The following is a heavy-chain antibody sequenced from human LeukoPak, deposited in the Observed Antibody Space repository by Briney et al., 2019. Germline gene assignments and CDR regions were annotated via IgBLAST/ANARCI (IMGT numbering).Heavy chain of an antibody. J-gene: IGHJ4*02. D-gene: IGHD5-12*01. CDR3: ARCGYSGYDWSDN. CDR2: INHSGST. V-gene: IGHV4-34*01. CDR1: GGSFSGYY. Sequence: PSETLSLTCAVYGGSFSGYYWSWIRQPPGKGLEWIGEINHSGSTNYNPSLKSRVTISVDTSKNQFSLKLSSVTAADTAVYYCARCGYSGYDWSDNWGQGTLVTVSS.